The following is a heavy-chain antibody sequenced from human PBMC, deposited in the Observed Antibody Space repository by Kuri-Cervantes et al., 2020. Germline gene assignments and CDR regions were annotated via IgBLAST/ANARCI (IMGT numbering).Heavy chain of an antibody. Sequence: SETLSLTCVVSGYSISNGYYWGWIRQPPGKGLEWIASMFHSGITYYNPSLKSRVTISMDTSKNHFSLRMSSVTAADTAVYYCARHRGNTYGKMWDFDYWGQGNLVTVSS. D-gene: IGHD5-18*01. V-gene: IGHV4-38-2*01. J-gene: IGHJ4*02. CDR1: GYSISNGYY. CDR3: ARHRGNTYGKMWDFDY. CDR2: MFHSGIT.